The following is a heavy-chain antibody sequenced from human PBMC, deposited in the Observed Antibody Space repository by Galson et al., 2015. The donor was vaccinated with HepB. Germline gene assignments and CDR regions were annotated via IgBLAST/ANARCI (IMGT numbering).Heavy chain of an antibody. CDR1: GFTFSSYA. Sequence: SLRLSCAASGFTFSSYAMSWVRQAPGKGLEWVSAISGSGGSTYYADSVKGRFTISRDNSKNTLYLQMNSLRAEDTAVYYCAKGLVPAATSRDYYYYYYMDVWGKGTTVTVSS. J-gene: IGHJ6*03. CDR2: ISGSGGST. CDR3: AKGLVPAATSRDYYYYYYMDV. D-gene: IGHD2-2*01. V-gene: IGHV3-23*01.